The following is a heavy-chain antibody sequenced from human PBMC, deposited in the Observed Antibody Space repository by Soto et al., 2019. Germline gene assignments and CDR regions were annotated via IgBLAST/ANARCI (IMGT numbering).Heavy chain of an antibody. D-gene: IGHD3-9*01. CDR1: GFTFSDYY. CDR3: VWQARLAAS. J-gene: IGHJ5*02. Sequence: QVQLVESGGGLVKPGGSLTLSCVASGFTFSDYYMNWIRQAPGKGLEWLSYISSSSADTNYADSVKGRFIISRDNSKNALFLQMNNLRDDDTAVYYCVWQARLAASWGQGTLVTVSS. V-gene: IGHV3-11*05. CDR2: ISSSSADT.